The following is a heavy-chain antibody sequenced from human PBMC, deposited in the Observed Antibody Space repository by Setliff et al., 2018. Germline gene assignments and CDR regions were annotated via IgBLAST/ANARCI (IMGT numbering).Heavy chain of an antibody. CDR3: ARDHSYGYSLYYYYYYGMDV. V-gene: IGHV3-7*01. CDR1: GFTFSSYW. Sequence: GGSLTLSCAASGFTFSSYWMSWVRQAPGKGLEWVANIKQDGSEKYYVDSVKGRFTISRDNAKNSLYLQMNSLRAEDTAVYYCARDHSYGYSLYYYYYYGMDVWGQGTTVTVSS. D-gene: IGHD5-18*01. J-gene: IGHJ6*02. CDR2: IKQDGSEK.